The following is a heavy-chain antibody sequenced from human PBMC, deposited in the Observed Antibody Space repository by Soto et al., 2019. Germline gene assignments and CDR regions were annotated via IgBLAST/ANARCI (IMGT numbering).Heavy chain of an antibody. Sequence: SETLSLTCAVYGGSFSGYYWSWIRQPPGKGLEWSGYIYYSGSTYYNPSLKSRVTISVDTSKNQFSLKLSSVTAADTAVYYCAREGDIVVVPAAREGYYYYGMDVWGQGTTVTVSS. V-gene: IGHV4-34*01. CDR2: IYYSGST. J-gene: IGHJ6*02. CDR1: GGSFSGYY. D-gene: IGHD2-2*01. CDR3: AREGDIVVVPAAREGYYYYGMDV.